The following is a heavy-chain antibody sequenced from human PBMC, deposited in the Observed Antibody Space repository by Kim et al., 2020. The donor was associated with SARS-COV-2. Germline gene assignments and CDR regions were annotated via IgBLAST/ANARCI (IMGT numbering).Heavy chain of an antibody. D-gene: IGHD3-16*01. Sequence: GGSLRLSCVVSGINFRRYWMSWVRQAPGKGLEWGANTNQDGRRQYYVDSVKGRFTISRDNAENSLFLQMTNLRVEDTAVYYCASDDYGPCSFGGQGTLVTVSS. CDR2: TNQDGRRQ. CDR3: ASDDYGPCSF. J-gene: IGHJ4*02. V-gene: IGHV3-7*03. CDR1: GINFRRYW.